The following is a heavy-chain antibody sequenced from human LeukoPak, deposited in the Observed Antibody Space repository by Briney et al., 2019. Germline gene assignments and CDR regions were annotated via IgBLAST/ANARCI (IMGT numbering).Heavy chain of an antibody. CDR1: GFTFSSYE. CDR3: ATGRIFDY. J-gene: IGHJ4*02. Sequence: PGGSLRLSCAASGFTFSSYEMNWVRQAPGKGLEWVSYICTTGSTIYHADSVKGGFTNSRDNGKNSLYLQMSSLRAEDTAVYYCATGRIFDYWGQGTLVTVSS. CDR2: ICTTGSTI. V-gene: IGHV3-48*03.